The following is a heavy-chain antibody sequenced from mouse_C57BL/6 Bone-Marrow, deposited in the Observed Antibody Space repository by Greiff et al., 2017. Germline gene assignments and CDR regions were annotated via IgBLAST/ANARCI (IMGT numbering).Heavy chain of an antibody. CDR3: ARHDYYGSSYGFAY. CDR2: ISGGGGNT. J-gene: IGHJ3*01. CDR1: GFTFSSYT. V-gene: IGHV5-9*01. Sequence: EVKVEESGGGLVKPGGSLKLSCAASGFTFSSYTMSWVRQTPEKRLEWVATISGGGGNTYYPDSVKGRFTISRDNAKNTLYLQMSSLRSEDTALDYCARHDYYGSSYGFAYWGQGTLVTVSA. D-gene: IGHD1-1*01.